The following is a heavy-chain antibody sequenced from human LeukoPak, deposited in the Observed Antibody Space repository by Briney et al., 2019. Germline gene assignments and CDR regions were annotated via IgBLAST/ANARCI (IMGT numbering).Heavy chain of an antibody. CDR3: ARVGMVRGVMSLDP. V-gene: IGHV3-66*01. CDR1: GFTVSSNY. Sequence: GGSLRLSCAASGFTVSSNYMSWVRQAPGKGLEWVSVIYSGGSTYYADSVKGRFTISRDNSKNTLYLQMNSLRAEDTAVYYCARVGMVRGVMSLDPWGQGTLVTVSS. J-gene: IGHJ5*02. D-gene: IGHD3-10*01. CDR2: IYSGGST.